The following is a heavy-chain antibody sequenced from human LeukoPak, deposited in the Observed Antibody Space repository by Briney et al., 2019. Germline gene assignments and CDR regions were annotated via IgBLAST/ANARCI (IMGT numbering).Heavy chain of an antibody. V-gene: IGHV3-20*01. CDR3: ARVGYSGYDGEDY. CDR2: INWNGGST. D-gene: IGHD5-12*01. CDR1: EFAFSTYN. J-gene: IGHJ4*02. Sequence: GGSLRLSCAASEFAFSTYNMNWVRQAPGKGLEWVSGINWNGGSTGYADSVKGRFTISRDNAKNSLYPQMNSLRAEDTALYHCARVGYSGYDGEDYWGQGTLVTVSS.